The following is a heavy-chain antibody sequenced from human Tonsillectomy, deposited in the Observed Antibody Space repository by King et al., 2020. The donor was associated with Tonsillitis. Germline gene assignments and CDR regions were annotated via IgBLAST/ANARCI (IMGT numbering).Heavy chain of an antibody. Sequence: LQLQESGPGLVKPSETLSLTCTVSGGSISSSSYYWGWIRQPPGKGLEWIGSIYYSGRTYYNPSLKSRVTIPVDPSKNQFSLKLSSVTAADTAVYYCARRGYYDSSGFYYYWGQGTLVTVSS. J-gene: IGHJ4*02. CDR1: GGSISSSSYY. CDR2: IYYSGRT. V-gene: IGHV4-39*01. D-gene: IGHD3-22*01. CDR3: ARRGYYDSSGFYYY.